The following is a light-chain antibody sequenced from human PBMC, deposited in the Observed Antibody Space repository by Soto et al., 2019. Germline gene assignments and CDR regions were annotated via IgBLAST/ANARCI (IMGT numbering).Light chain of an antibody. CDR1: QSVSSN. CDR3: QQASSFPRT. Sequence: DIVMTQSPATLSVSPGERATLSCRASQSVSSNLAWYQQKPGQAPRLLIYGASSRATGIPDRFSGSGSGTDFTLTISGLQPEDFATYYCQQASSFPRTFGQGTKVDIK. CDR2: GAS. J-gene: IGKJ1*01. V-gene: IGKV3D-15*01.